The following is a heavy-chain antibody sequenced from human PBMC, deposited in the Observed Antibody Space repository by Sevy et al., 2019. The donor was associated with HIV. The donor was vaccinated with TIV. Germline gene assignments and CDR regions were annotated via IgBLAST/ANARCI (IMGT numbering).Heavy chain of an antibody. CDR3: APSPGGTKHFNP. Sequence: ASVKVSCKASGFTFTYYTVHWVRQAPGQGLEWMGWINPGNGNIRYSQKFQGRVTITTDTSATTTYMALSSLRPEDTAVYYCAPSPGGTKHFNPWGQGTRVTVSS. CDR1: GFTFTYYT. D-gene: IGHD2-15*01. V-gene: IGHV1-3*01. CDR2: INPGNGNI. J-gene: IGHJ5*02.